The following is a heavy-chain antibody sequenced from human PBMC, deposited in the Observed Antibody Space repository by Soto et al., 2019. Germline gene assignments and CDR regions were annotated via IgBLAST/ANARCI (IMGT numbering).Heavy chain of an antibody. J-gene: IGHJ4*02. V-gene: IGHV3-74*01. CDR1: IFSLRHHC. D-gene: IGHD3-10*01. CDR3: ADSWLPTSY. CDR2: ISPDGRTT. Sequence: PVWPRRVCSAASIFSLRHHCRHWFRPAPGKGLVWVSRISPDGRTTTYADSVKGRFTISRDNAKSTLYLQMNSLTVEDGAVYYCADSWLPTSYWGPGTLVTVSS.